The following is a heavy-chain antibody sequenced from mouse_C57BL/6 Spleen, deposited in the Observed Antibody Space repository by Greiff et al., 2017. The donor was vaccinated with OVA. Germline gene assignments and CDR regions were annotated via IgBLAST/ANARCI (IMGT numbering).Heavy chain of an antibody. CDR2: IRNKANGYTT. CDR1: GFTFTDYY. Sequence: EVKLMESGGGLVQPGGSLSLSCAASGFTFTDYYMSWVRQPPGKALEWLGFIRNKANGYTTEYSASVKGRFTISRDNSQSILYLQMNALRAEDSATYYCARYPFYYFDYWGQGTTLTVSS. CDR3: ARYPFYYFDY. J-gene: IGHJ2*01. V-gene: IGHV7-3*01.